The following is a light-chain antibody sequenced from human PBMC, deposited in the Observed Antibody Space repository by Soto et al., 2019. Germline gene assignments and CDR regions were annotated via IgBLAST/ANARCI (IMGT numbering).Light chain of an antibody. CDR3: QQTYTIPFT. J-gene: IGKJ2*01. CDR1: QTVSTF. CDR2: GAS. V-gene: IGKV1-39*01. Sequence: DIQMTQSPSSLSSSVGDRVTITCRASQTVSTFLNWFQQKPGKAPKLLLYGASLLQSGVPSRFTGSGSGTDFNLNISTLQPEDFAIYYCQQTYTIPFTFGQGSNLEI.